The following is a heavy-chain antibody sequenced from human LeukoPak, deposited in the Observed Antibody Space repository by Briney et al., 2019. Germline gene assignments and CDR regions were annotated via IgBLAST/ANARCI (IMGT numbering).Heavy chain of an antibody. V-gene: IGHV3-30*02. CDR1: GFTFSSYG. Sequence: GGPLRLPCAASGFTFSSYGMHWVRQAPGKGLEWVAFIRYEGSKKYYADSAKGRFTISRDNSKKTLYLQMNRLRAEDTAVYYCANLNGVVILYMDVWGKGTTVTVSS. J-gene: IGHJ6*03. D-gene: IGHD3-3*01. CDR2: IRYEGSKK. CDR3: ANLNGVVILYMDV.